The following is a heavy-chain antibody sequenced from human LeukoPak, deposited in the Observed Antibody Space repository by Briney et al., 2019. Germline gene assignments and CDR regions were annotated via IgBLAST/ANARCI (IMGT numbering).Heavy chain of an antibody. V-gene: IGHV6-1*01. J-gene: IGHJ4*02. D-gene: IGHD2-2*01. Sequence: SQTLSLTCAISGDSVSSNSAAWNWIRQSPSRGLEWLGRTYYRSKWYNDYAVSVKSRLTINPDTSKNQFSLQLNSVTPEDTAVYYCARLLGYCSSTSCYYYFDYWGQGTLVTVSS. CDR2: TYYRSKWYN. CDR1: GDSVSSNSAA. CDR3: ARLLGYCSSTSCYYYFDY.